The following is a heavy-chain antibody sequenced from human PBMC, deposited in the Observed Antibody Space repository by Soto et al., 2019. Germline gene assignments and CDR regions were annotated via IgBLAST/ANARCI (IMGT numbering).Heavy chain of an antibody. V-gene: IGHV3-30*18. Sequence: PGGSLRLSCAASRFTFSSYCMHWVRQAPGKGLEWVAVISYDGSNKYYADSVKGRFTISRDNSKNTLYLQMNSLRAEDTAVYYCAKDRDYFDFWSGYYSDYWGQGTLVTVPQ. CDR2: ISYDGSNK. J-gene: IGHJ4*02. D-gene: IGHD3-3*01. CDR1: RFTFSSYC. CDR3: AKDRDYFDFWSGYYSDY.